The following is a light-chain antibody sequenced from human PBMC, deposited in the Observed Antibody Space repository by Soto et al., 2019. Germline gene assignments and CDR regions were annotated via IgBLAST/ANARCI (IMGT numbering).Light chain of an antibody. CDR3: QQYDSSPIT. CDR1: QSVSSSY. Sequence: DIVLTQSPGTLSLSPGERATLSCRASQSVSSSYLAWHQQKPGQAPRLLIYGASSRATGIPDRFSGSGSGTDFTLTISRLEPEDFAVYYCQQYDSSPITFGQGTRLEIK. CDR2: GAS. V-gene: IGKV3-20*01. J-gene: IGKJ5*01.